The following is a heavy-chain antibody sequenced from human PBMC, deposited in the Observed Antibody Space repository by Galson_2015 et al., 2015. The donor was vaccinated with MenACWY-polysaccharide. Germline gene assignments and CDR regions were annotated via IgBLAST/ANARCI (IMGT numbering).Heavy chain of an antibody. CDR2: TYHSGST. CDR3: ARVEKYSGSYYILH. V-gene: IGHV4-38-2*01. Sequence: ETLSLTCAVSDYSIRSGYFWGWIRQPPGKGLEWIGSTYHSGSTYYNPSLKSRVTISVDTSKNQFSLKLSSVTAADTAVYYCARVEKYSGSYYILHWGQGTLVTVSS. J-gene: IGHJ4*02. CDR1: DYSIRSGYF. D-gene: IGHD1-26*01.